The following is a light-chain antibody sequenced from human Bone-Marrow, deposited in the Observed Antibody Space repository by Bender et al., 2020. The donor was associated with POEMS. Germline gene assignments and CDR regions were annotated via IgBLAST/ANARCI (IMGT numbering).Light chain of an antibody. CDR1: SSNIGAHA. V-gene: IGLV1-44*01. CDR2: SSH. J-gene: IGLJ3*02. CDR3: AGWDDSLNGWM. Sequence: QSVLTQPPSASGTPGQRVTISCSGGSSNIGAHAVNWYQHLPGTAPKLLIYSSHRRPSEVPDRFSGSRSGTSASLAISGLQSEGEAEYCCAGWDDSLNGWMFGGGTKLTVL.